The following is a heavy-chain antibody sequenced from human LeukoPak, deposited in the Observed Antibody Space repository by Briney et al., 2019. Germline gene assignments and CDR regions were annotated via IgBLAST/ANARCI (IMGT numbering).Heavy chain of an antibody. CDR1: GGSISSGDSY. D-gene: IGHD3-22*01. CDR2: IYYSGST. CDR3: AGYDSSGYLDY. J-gene: IGHJ4*02. Sequence: SQTLSLTCTVSGGSISSGDSYWSWIRQPPGKGLEWIGNIYYSGSTHYNPSLKSRVTISVDTSKNQFSLKLSSVTAADTAVYYCAGYDSSGYLDYWGQGTLVTVSS. V-gene: IGHV4-30-4*08.